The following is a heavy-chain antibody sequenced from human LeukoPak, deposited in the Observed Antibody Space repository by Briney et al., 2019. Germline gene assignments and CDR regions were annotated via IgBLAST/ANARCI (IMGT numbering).Heavy chain of an antibody. CDR3: ARGSMGRVLRYFDWLSPYYMDV. J-gene: IGHJ6*03. D-gene: IGHD3-9*01. CDR2: ISAYNGNT. V-gene: IGHV1-18*04. Sequence: ASVKVSCKASGYTFTDYYIHWVRQAPGQGLEWMGWISAYNGNTNYAQKLQGRVTMTTDTSTSTAYMELRSLRSDDTAVYYCARGSMGRVLRYFDWLSPYYMDVWGKGTTVTISS. CDR1: GYTFTDYY.